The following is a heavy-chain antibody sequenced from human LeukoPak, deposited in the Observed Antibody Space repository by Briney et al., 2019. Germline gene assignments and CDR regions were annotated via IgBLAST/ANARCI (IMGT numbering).Heavy chain of an antibody. CDR2: IYHSGST. J-gene: IGHJ4*02. D-gene: IGHD3-16*01. Sequence: SETLSLTCTVSGYSISSGYYWGWIRQPPGKGLEWIGSIYHSGSTYYNPSLKSRGTISVDTSKNQFSLKLSSVTAADTAVYYCARGGVMYGDYWGQGTLVTVSS. CDR3: ARGGVMYGDY. CDR1: GYSISSGYY. V-gene: IGHV4-38-2*02.